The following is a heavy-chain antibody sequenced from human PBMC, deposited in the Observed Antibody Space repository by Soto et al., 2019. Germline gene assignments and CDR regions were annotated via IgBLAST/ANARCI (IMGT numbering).Heavy chain of an antibody. J-gene: IGHJ4*02. CDR3: ARGSSGYISSWYYFDY. D-gene: IGHD6-13*01. V-gene: IGHV3-23*01. Sequence: WGSLRLSCAGSGFTFTDYALIFFRHAPFKGLEWVATISGIGGSTYLADSVKGRLSICRDNSKNTVSLLMNSLRAEDTAVYFCARGSSGYISSWYYFDYWGRGTLVTVSS. CDR2: ISGIGGST. CDR1: GFTFTDYA.